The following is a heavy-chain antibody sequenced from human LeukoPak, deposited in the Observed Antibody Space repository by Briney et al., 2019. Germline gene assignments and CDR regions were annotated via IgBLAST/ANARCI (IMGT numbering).Heavy chain of an antibody. D-gene: IGHD5-12*01. CDR2: MYYSGST. J-gene: IGHJ4*02. CDR3: ERGSRYGDY. CDR1: GGSISSDY. Sequence: SETLSLTCTVSGGSISSDYWSWIRQPPGKGLEWIGYMYYSGSTNYNPSLKSRVTISIKTSKNQFSLRLSSVTAADTAVYYCERGSRYGDYWGQGTWATVSS. V-gene: IGHV4-59*01.